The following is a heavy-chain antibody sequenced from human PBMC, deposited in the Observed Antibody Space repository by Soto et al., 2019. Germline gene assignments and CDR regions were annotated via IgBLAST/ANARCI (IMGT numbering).Heavy chain of an antibody. CDR1: GFTFSSYA. Sequence: EVQLLESGGGLVQPGGSLRLSCAASGFTFSSYAMSWVRQAPGKGLAWVSSISVSGGSTYYADSVKGRFTISRDNSKNTLYLQMNSLRAEDTAVYYCASNTRYDPPDYWGQGTLVTVSS. J-gene: IGHJ4*02. D-gene: IGHD3-16*01. CDR3: ASNTRYDPPDY. V-gene: IGHV3-23*01. CDR2: ISVSGGST.